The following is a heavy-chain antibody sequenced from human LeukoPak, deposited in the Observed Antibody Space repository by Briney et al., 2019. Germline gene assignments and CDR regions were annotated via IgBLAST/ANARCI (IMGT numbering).Heavy chain of an antibody. CDR2: INLNDGGT. V-gene: IGHV1-46*01. J-gene: IGHJ4*02. CDR3: ARVLFPQYYFDY. Sequence: ASVKVSCKASGYSFTSYYMHWVRQAPGQGLEWMGMINLNDGGTTYAQKFQGRVTMTRDTSTSTVYMELSRLRSDDTAVYYCARVLFPQYYFDYWGQGTLVTVSS. CDR1: GYSFTSYY. D-gene: IGHD3-10*02.